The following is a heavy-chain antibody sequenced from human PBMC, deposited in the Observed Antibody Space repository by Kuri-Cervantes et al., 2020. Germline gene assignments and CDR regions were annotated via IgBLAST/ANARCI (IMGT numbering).Heavy chain of an antibody. D-gene: IGHD6-19*01. CDR3: ASVSIAVFVYFQH. Sequence: SETLSLTCSVSGGSVSSSSYYWGWIRKPPGKGLEWIGSIYYSGSTYYNPSLKSRVTISVNTSKSQYSLKLSSVTAADTAVYYCASVSIAVFVYFQHWGQATLVTGSS. CDR1: GGSVSSSSYY. V-gene: IGHV4-39*01. J-gene: IGHJ1*01. CDR2: IYYSGST.